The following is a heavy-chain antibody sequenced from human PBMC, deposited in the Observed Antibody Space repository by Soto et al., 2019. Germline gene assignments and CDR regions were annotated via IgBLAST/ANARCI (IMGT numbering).Heavy chain of an antibody. Sequence: LSLTCTVSGGSISSSDWWTWVRQAPGKGLEWVAVIWYDGSNKYYADSVKGRFTISRDNSKNTLYPQMNSLRAEDTAVYYCARDPDQFWSGYYGGLFDYWGQGTLLTVSS. D-gene: IGHD3-3*01. CDR1: GGSISSSD. CDR2: IWYDGSNK. CDR3: ARDPDQFWSGYYGGLFDY. J-gene: IGHJ4*02. V-gene: IGHV3-33*08.